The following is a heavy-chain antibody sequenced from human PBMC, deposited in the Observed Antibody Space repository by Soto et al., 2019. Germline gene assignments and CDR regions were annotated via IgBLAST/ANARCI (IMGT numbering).Heavy chain of an antibody. D-gene: IGHD2-15*01. J-gene: IGHJ4*02. CDR2: ISSSGGTI. Sequence: GGSLRLSCAAPRFTFSDYYMNWIRRAPGKGLQWVSYISSSGGTIYYADSVKGRFTVSRDNAKNSLYLQMNSLRAEDTAVYYCARAGDCSGSSCYSGVYFDYWGQGTLVTVSS. CDR1: RFTFSDYY. CDR3: ARAGDCSGSSCYSGVYFDY. V-gene: IGHV3-11*01.